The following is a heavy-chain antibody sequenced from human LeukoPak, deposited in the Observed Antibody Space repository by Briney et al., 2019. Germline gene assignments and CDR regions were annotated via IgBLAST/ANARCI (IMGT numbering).Heavy chain of an antibody. D-gene: IGHD1-1*01. CDR2: INPNSGGT. V-gene: IGHV1-2*02. CDR1: GYTFTGYY. J-gene: IGHJ5*02. Sequence: ASVKVSCKASGYTFTGYYMHWVRQAPGQGLEWMGWINPNSGGTNYAKKFQGRVTMTRDTSISTAYMELSRLRSDDTAVYYCARDRVTDWNPSNWFDPWGQGTLVTVSS. CDR3: ARDRVTDWNPSNWFDP.